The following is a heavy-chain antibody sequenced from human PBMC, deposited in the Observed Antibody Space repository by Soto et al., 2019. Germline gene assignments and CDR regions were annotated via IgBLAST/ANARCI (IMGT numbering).Heavy chain of an antibody. CDR1: GFTFSNYW. D-gene: IGHD2-21*01. CDR3: ASARHIGP. Sequence: EVQLVESGGDLVQPGGSLRLSCAASGFTFSNYWMSWVRQAPGKGLEWVANIKEDGSERNYVDSVKGRFTISRDNAENSPYLQMNSLRAEDTAVYYCASARHIGPWGQGTLVTVSS. CDR2: IKEDGSER. J-gene: IGHJ5*02. V-gene: IGHV3-7*01.